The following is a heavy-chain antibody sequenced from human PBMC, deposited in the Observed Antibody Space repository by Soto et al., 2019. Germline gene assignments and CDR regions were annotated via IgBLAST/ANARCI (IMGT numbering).Heavy chain of an antibody. CDR1: GGTFSSYT. CDR3: ARMYYYGSGSYYYYYYGMDV. Sequence: SVKVSCKASGGTFSSYTISWVRQAPGQGLEWMGRIIPILGIANYAQKFQGRVTITADKSTSTAYMGLSSLRSEDTAVYYCARMYYYGSGSYYYYYYGMDVWGQGTTVTVSS. D-gene: IGHD3-10*01. J-gene: IGHJ6*02. CDR2: IIPILGIA. V-gene: IGHV1-69*02.